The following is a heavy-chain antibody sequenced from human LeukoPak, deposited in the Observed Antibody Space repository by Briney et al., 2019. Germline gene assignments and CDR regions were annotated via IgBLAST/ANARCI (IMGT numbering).Heavy chain of an antibody. CDR1: GFPVSSQY. V-gene: IGHV3-66*01. D-gene: IGHD2-2*01. CDR3: ARRKVVSAYYYGMDV. Sequence: GSLGLSCAASGFPVSSQYMSWVRPAPGKGLEWVSVIYTGGTTHYADSVKGRFTISRDNAKNTLYLQMNSLRAEDTAVYYCARRKVVSAYYYGMDVRGQGTTVTVSS. J-gene: IGHJ6*02. CDR2: IYTGGTT.